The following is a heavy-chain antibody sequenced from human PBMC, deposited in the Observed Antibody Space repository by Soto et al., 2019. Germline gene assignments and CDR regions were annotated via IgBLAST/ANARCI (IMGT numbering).Heavy chain of an antibody. Sequence: QLQLQESGPGLVKPSETLSLTCTVSGGSISGGRYYWGWIRQPPGKGLEWIGSIYYSGSTYSNPSLKSRVTISVDTSKNQFSLRLSSVTAADTAVYYCARHFDCSGGSCYSEYFAVGNWFDPWGQGTLVTVSS. CDR3: ARHFDCSGGSCYSEYFAVGNWFDP. CDR2: IYYSGST. J-gene: IGHJ5*02. CDR1: GGSISGGRYY. D-gene: IGHD2-15*01. V-gene: IGHV4-39*01.